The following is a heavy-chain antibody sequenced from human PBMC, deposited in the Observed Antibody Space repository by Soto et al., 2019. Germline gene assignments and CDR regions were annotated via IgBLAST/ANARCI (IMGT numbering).Heavy chain of an antibody. D-gene: IGHD6-6*01. Sequence: ASVKVSCKASRYTFTGYYMHWVRQAPGQGLEWMGWINPNSGGTNYAQKFQGWVTMTRDTSISTAYMELSRLRSDDTAVYYCARDVEYRSSSVWFDPWGPGTLVTVSS. CDR2: INPNSGGT. CDR3: ARDVEYRSSSVWFDP. J-gene: IGHJ5*02. V-gene: IGHV1-2*04. CDR1: RYTFTGYY.